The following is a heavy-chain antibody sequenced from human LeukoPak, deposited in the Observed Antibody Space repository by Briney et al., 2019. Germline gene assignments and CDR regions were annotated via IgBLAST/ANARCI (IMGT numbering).Heavy chain of an antibody. D-gene: IGHD2-15*01. V-gene: IGHV4-34*01. CDR1: GGSFSDYF. CDR2: VDHSGGT. J-gene: IGHJ6*03. CDR3: ARMRGGGIGYTNYMDV. Sequence: SETLSLTCAVFGGSFSDYFWSWIRQPPGKGLEWIGEVDHSGGTNYNPSLKSRVTMSVDTSKNQFSLKLTSVTAADAAVYYCARMRGGGIGYTNYMDVWGKGTTV.